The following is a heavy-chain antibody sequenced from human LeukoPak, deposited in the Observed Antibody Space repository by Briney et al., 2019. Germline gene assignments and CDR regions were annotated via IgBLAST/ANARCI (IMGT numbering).Heavy chain of an antibody. J-gene: IGHJ2*01. V-gene: IGHV4-31*03. CDR3: ATYKYSSSWYFDL. CDR1: GGSISSGDYY. CDR2: IYYSGST. Sequence: PSQTLSLTCTVSGGSISSGDYYWSWIRQPPGKGLEWIGYIYYSGSTYYNPSLKSRVTISVDTSKNQFSLKLSSVTAADTAVYYCATYKYSSSWYFDLWGRGTLVTVSS. D-gene: IGHD6-13*01.